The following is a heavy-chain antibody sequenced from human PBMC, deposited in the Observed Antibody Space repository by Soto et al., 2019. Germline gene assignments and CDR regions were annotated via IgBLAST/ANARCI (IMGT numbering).Heavy chain of an antibody. Sequence: ASVKVSCKASGYTFTSYYMHWVRQAPGQGLEWMGIINPSGGSTSYAQKFQGRVTMTRDTSTSTVYMELSSLRSEDTAVYYCARDFLRKITFFWVVFMGPTNSPYYYYSGMDVWGQGTTVTVSS. CDR2: INPSGGST. CDR3: ARDFLRKITFFWVVFMGPTNSPYYYYSGMDV. D-gene: IGHD3-3*01. V-gene: IGHV1-46*01. J-gene: IGHJ6*02. CDR1: GYTFTSYY.